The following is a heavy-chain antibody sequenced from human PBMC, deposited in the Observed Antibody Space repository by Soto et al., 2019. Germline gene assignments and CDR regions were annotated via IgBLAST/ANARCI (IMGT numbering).Heavy chain of an antibody. CDR1: GFTFSAYW. J-gene: IGHJ4*02. V-gene: IGHV3-7*01. CDR3: ARDAARRHGGSDY. D-gene: IGHD4-17*01. CDR2: INKDGTDK. Sequence: EIQLLQSGGGLVQPGGALRLSCAATGFTFSAYWMSWVRQAPGQGLEWLANINKDGTDKFYVDSVNGRFTISRDNAKQSLYLQINSLRVEDMAVYYCARDAARRHGGSDYWGQGIRVTVSS.